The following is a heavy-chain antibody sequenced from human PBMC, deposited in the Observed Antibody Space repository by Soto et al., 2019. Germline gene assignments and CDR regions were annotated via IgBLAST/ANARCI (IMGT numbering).Heavy chain of an antibody. CDR2: IIPILGIA. CDR1: GGTFSSYT. J-gene: IGHJ4*02. CDR3: ARGRGSTWSRNFDY. D-gene: IGHD2-15*01. V-gene: IGHV1-69*02. Sequence: SVKVSCKASGGTFSSYTISWVRQAPGQGLEWMGRIIPILGIANYAQKFQGRVTITADKSTSTAYMELSSLRSEDTAVYYCARGRGSTWSRNFDYWGQGTLVTVSS.